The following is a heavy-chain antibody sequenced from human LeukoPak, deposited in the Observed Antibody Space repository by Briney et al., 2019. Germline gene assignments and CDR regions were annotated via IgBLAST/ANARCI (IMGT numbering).Heavy chain of an antibody. Sequence: SETLSPTCAVYGGSFSGYYWSWIRQPPGKGLEWIGEINHSGSTNYNPSLKSRVTISIDTSKNQFSLKLSSVTAADTALYYCARGPGTWYYYWGQGTLVTVSS. D-gene: IGHD6-13*01. V-gene: IGHV4-34*01. J-gene: IGHJ4*02. CDR2: INHSGST. CDR3: ARGPGTWYYY. CDR1: GGSFSGYY.